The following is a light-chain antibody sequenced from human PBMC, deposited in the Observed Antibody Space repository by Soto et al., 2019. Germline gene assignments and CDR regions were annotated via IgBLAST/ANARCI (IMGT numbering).Light chain of an antibody. CDR3: SSYTTSSTHWV. CDR1: SSDVGGYNY. J-gene: IGLJ3*02. CDR2: EVS. V-gene: IGLV2-14*01. Sequence: QSALTQPASVSGSPGQSITISCTGTSSDVGGYNYVSWYQQHPGKAPKFMIYEVSNRPSGVSNRFSGSKSGNTASLTISGLQAEDAADYCCSSYTTSSTHWVFGGGTKLTVL.